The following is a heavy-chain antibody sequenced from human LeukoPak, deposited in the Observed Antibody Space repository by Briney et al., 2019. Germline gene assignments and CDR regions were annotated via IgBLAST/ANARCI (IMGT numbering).Heavy chain of an antibody. D-gene: IGHD3-22*01. Sequence: GGSLRLSCAASGFTFSSYAMSWVRQAPGKGLEWVSAISGSGGSTYYADSVKGRFTISRDNSKNTLYLQMDSLRAEDTAVYYCARDGVVVVNWYFDLWGRGTLVTVSS. V-gene: IGHV3-23*01. CDR2: ISGSGGST. CDR3: ARDGVVVVNWYFDL. CDR1: GFTFSSYA. J-gene: IGHJ2*01.